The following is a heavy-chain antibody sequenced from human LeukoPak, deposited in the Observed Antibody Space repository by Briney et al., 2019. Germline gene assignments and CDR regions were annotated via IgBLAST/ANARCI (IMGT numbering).Heavy chain of an antibody. D-gene: IGHD3-22*01. V-gene: IGHV1-46*01. J-gene: IGHJ4*01. CDR1: GYTFTSYY. CDR3: ARDPDPADDSSAYCFDY. CDR2: INPSDGST. Sequence: ASVKVSCKASGYTFTSYYMYWVRQAPGQGLEWMGIINPSDGSTSYAQKFQGRVTMTRDTSTSTVYLELSSLRSEDTAVYFCARDPDPADDSSAYCFDYWGQGTLVTVSS.